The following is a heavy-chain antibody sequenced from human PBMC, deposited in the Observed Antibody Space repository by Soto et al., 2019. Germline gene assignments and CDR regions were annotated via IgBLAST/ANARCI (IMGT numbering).Heavy chain of an antibody. V-gene: IGHV1-69*13. CDR3: ARDTEGKWTRGWFDP. Sequence: SVKVSCKASGGTFSSYAISWVRQAPGQGLEWMGGIIPIFGTANYAQKFQGRVTITADESTSTAYMELSSLRSEDTAVYYCARDTEGKWTRGWFDPWGQGNLVTVSS. CDR2: IIPIFGTA. CDR1: GGTFSSYA. D-gene: IGHD1-26*01. J-gene: IGHJ5*02.